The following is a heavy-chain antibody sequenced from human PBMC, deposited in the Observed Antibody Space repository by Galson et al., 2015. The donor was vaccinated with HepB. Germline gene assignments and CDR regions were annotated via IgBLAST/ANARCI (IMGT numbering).Heavy chain of an antibody. Sequence: SLRLSCAASAFNFSRPWMHWVRQAPGKGLMWVSRIDSDGTSTHYADSVKGRFTISRDNAEKTLVLEMNSLRAEDSAVYYCARGATNYYDNRDYSPFDSWGQGSLVTVSS. CDR2: IDSDGTST. CDR1: AFNFSRPW. CDR3: ARGATNYYDNRDYSPFDS. J-gene: IGHJ4*02. D-gene: IGHD3-22*01. V-gene: IGHV3-74*01.